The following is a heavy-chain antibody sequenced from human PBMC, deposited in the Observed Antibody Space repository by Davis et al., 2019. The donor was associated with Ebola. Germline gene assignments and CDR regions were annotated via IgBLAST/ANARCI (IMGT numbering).Heavy chain of an antibody. CDR1: GFTFSAHT. D-gene: IGHD3-10*01. V-gene: IGHV3-64D*08. CDR3: ARDLKHLRKVRGVNNYYYYGMDV. CDR2: ISSSGKT. J-gene: IGHJ6*02. Sequence: GGSLRLSCSASGFTFSAHTMHWVRQAPGKGLEYVSVISSSGKTYYADSVKGRFTISRDNSQNNVYLQMTSLRVEDTAVYYCARDLKHLRKVRGVNNYYYYGMDVWGQGTTVTVSS.